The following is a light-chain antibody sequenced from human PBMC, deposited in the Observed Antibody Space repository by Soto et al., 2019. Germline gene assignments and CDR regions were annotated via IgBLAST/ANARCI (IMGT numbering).Light chain of an antibody. V-gene: IGKV1-5*01. CDR1: QSISSW. CDR3: QQYNSYLYT. CDR2: DAS. Sequence: DIQMTQSPSTLSASVGDRVTITCRASQSISSWLAWYQQKPGKAPKLLIYDASSLEGGVPSRFSGSGSGTEFTLTFSSLQPDDFATYYCQQYNSYLYTFGQGTKLEIK. J-gene: IGKJ2*01.